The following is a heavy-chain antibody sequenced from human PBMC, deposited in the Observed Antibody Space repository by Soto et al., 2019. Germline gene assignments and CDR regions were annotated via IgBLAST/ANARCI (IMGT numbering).Heavy chain of an antibody. Sequence: EVQLLESGGGLVQPGGSLRLSCAASGFTFSSYAMSWVRQAPGKGLEWVSAISGSGGSTYYADSVKGRFTISRDNSKNTLYLKMNRLIAEDTSVYYCAKDREMATIIPGYCQHWCQRTLVTVST. V-gene: IGHV3-23*01. CDR3: AKDREMATIIPGYCQH. D-gene: IGHD5-12*01. J-gene: IGHJ1*01. CDR2: ISGSGGST. CDR1: GFTFSSYA.